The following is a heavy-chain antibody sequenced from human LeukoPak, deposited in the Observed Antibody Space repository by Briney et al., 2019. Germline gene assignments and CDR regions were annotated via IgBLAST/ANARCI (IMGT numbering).Heavy chain of an antibody. CDR2: ISSSSSYI. CDR1: GFTFSIYA. D-gene: IGHD2-15*01. V-gene: IGHV3-21*01. J-gene: IGHJ4*02. CDR3: ARDYTYCSGSRCYDRFDY. Sequence: PGGSLRLSCAASGFTFSIYAMSWVRQAPGKGLERVSSISSSSSYIYYADSVKGRFTISRDNAKNSLYLQMNSLTAEDTAVYYCARDYTYCSGSRCYDRFDYWGQGIRVTVSS.